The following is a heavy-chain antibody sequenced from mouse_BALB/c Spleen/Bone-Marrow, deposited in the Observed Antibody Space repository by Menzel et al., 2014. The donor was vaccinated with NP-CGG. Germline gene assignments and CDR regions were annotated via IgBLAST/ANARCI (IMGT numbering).Heavy chain of an antibody. D-gene: IGHD2-1*01. V-gene: IGHV1S81*02. Sequence: QVQLQQPGAELVKPGASVKLSCKASGYTFTSYWMHWVKQRPGQGLEWIGEINPSNGRTNYNEKFKSKATLTVDKSSSTAYMQLSSLTSEDSAVHYCARSHGNYYAMDYWGQGTSVTVSS. CDR2: INPSNGRT. CDR1: GYTFTSYW. CDR3: ARSHGNYYAMDY. J-gene: IGHJ4*01.